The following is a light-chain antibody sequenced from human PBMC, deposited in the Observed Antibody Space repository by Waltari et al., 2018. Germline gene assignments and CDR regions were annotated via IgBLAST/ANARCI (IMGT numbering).Light chain of an antibody. CDR1: SSNIGTYY. Sequence: QSVLTQPPSASGTPGQRVTISCSGSSSNIGTYYVYWYHQLPGTAPKLLIYRNNQRPSGVPDRFSGSKSGTSASLAISGLRSEDEADYYCAVWDDSLTGQVIFGG. CDR2: RNN. CDR3: AVWDDSLTGQVI. V-gene: IGLV1-47*01. J-gene: IGLJ2*01.